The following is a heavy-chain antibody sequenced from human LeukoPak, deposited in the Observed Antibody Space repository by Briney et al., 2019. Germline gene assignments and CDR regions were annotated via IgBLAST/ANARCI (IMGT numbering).Heavy chain of an antibody. J-gene: IGHJ4*02. V-gene: IGHV3-23*01. CDR1: GFTFSSYA. CDR3: AKDQNMVATAPFDC. CDR2: ISGNAGST. Sequence: GGSPRLSCAASGFTFSSYAMSWVRQAPGKGLEWVSAISGNAGSTYYADSVKGRFTISRDNSKNTLYLQMNSLRAEDTAIYYCAKDQNMVATAPFDCWGQGTLVTVFS. D-gene: IGHD5-12*01.